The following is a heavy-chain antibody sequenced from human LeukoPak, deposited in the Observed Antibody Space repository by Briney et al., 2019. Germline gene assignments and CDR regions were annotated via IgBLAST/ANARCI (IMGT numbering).Heavy chain of an antibody. Sequence: SETLSLTCTVYGGSFSGYYWSWIRQPPGKGLEWIGEINHSGSTNYNPSLKSRVTISVDTSKNQFSLKLRSVTAADTAVYYCARHGWFGEAYGYWGQGTLVTVAS. CDR1: GGSFSGYY. CDR3: ARHGWFGEAYGY. CDR2: INHSGST. D-gene: IGHD3-10*01. J-gene: IGHJ4*02. V-gene: IGHV4-34*01.